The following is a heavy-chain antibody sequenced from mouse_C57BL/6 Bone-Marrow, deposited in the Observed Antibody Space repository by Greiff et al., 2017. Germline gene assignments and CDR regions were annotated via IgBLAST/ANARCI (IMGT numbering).Heavy chain of an antibody. D-gene: IGHD2-1*01. Sequence: QVQLQQPGAELVKPGASVKMSCKASGYSFTSYWITWVKQRPGKGLEWIGEIYPGSGSTNYNEKFKSKATLTVDKSSSTAYMQLSSLTFEDSAVYDCARGGIYYGNYGFAYWCQGTLVTVSA. CDR2: IYPGSGST. J-gene: IGHJ3*01. V-gene: IGHV1-55*01. CDR3: ARGGIYYGNYGFAY. CDR1: GYSFTSYW.